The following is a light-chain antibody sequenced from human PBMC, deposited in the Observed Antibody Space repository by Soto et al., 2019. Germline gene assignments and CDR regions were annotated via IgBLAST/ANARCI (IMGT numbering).Light chain of an antibody. V-gene: IGKV3-20*01. J-gene: IGKJ2*01. CDR2: GAS. CDR3: HQYGNSYT. CDR1: QSVSSTY. Sequence: EIVLTQSPGTLSLSPGERATLSCRASQSVSSTYLAWYQQKPGKAPRLLIYGASSRATGIPDRFSGSGSGTEFTLTISSLEPEDLAVYYCHQYGNSYTFGQGTKVDIK.